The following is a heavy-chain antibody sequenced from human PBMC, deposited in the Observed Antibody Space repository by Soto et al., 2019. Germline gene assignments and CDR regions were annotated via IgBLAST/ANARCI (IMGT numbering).Heavy chain of an antibody. Sequence: GGSLRLSCAASGFTFSSYAMSWVRQAPGKGLEWVSAISGSGGSTYYADSMKGRFTISRDNSKNTLYLQMNSLRAEDTAVYYCAKGQTVGSGWYEVWYFDYWGQGTLVTVSS. CDR1: GFTFSSYA. CDR3: AKGQTVGSGWYEVWYFDY. CDR2: ISGSGGST. J-gene: IGHJ4*02. V-gene: IGHV3-23*01. D-gene: IGHD6-19*01.